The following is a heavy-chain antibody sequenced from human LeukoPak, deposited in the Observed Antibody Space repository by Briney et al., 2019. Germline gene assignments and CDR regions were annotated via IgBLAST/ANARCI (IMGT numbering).Heavy chain of an antibody. J-gene: IGHJ4*02. CDR2: IRYDGNNK. D-gene: IGHD2-2*01. CDR1: GFTFSAYG. CDR3: VGSTSSFDY. Sequence: GGSLRLFCAASGFTFSAYGIHWVRQAPGKGREWVAFIRYDGNNKYYADSVKGRFTFSRDNSKNTLYLQMNSLRVGDTAVYYCVGSTSSFDYWGQGTLVTVSS. V-gene: IGHV3-30*02.